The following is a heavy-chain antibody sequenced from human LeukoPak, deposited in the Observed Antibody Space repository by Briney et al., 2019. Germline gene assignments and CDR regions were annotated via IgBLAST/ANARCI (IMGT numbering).Heavy chain of an antibody. CDR2: INHSGST. Sequence: SETLSLTCTVSGGSISSYYWSWIRQPPGKGLEWIGEINHSGSTNYNPSLKSRVTISVDTSKNQFSLKLSSVTAADTAVYYCARRQMVRGNYYYYGMDVWGQGTTVTVSS. J-gene: IGHJ6*02. D-gene: IGHD3-10*01. CDR3: ARRQMVRGNYYYYGMDV. V-gene: IGHV4-34*01. CDR1: GGSISSYY.